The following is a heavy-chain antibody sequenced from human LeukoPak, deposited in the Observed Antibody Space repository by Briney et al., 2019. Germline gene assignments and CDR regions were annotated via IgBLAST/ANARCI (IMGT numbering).Heavy chain of an antibody. Sequence: PGGSLRLSCAASGFRFSSYWMSWVRQAPGKGLAWVANINQDGSEKYHVDSVKGRLTISRDNAKNALYLEMNSLRVEDTAVYYCARYDARYGMDVWGQGTTVTVSS. CDR2: INQDGSEK. V-gene: IGHV3-7*02. J-gene: IGHJ6*02. CDR1: GFRFSSYW. CDR3: ARYDARYGMDV. D-gene: IGHD1-1*01.